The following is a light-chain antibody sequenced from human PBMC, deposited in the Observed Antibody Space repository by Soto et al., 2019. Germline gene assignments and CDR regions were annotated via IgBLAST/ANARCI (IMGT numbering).Light chain of an antibody. CDR3: SSYTGSTSYV. V-gene: IGLV2-14*01. CDR2: DVS. Sequence: QSLLTQPASVSGSPGQSITISCTGTSSDVGGYNYVSWYQQHPGKAPKLMTYDVSYRPSGVSNRFSGSKSGDTASLTISGLQAEDEADYYCSSYTGSTSYVFGTGTKVTVL. J-gene: IGLJ1*01. CDR1: SSDVGGYNY.